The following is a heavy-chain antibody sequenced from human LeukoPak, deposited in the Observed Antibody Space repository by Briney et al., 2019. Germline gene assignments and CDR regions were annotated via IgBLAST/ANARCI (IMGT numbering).Heavy chain of an antibody. CDR3: ARDGTPNYSSGWVYMDV. J-gene: IGHJ6*03. CDR2: ISGYNGNT. D-gene: IGHD6-25*01. V-gene: IGHV1-18*01. Sequence: ASVKVSCKTSGYIFTNYGISWVRQAPGQGLEWMGWISGYNGNTNYADKFQGRVTMTTATSTSTAYMELRSLRSDDTAMYYCARDGTPNYSSGWVYMDVWGEGTTVTISS. CDR1: GYIFTNYG.